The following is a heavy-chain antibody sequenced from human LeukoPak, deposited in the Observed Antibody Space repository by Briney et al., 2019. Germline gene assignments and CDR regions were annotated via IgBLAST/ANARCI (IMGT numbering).Heavy chain of an antibody. CDR1: GYTFTSYG. CDR2: ISAYNGNT. J-gene: IGHJ5*02. V-gene: IGHV1-18*01. D-gene: IGHD3-22*01. CDR3: ARCYYDSSGYYTPDP. Sequence: ASVKVSCKASGYTFTSYGISWVRQAPGQGLEWMGWISAYNGNTNYAQKLQGRVTITRDTSASTAYMELSSLRSEDTAVYYCARCYYDSSGYYTPDPWGQGTLVTVSS.